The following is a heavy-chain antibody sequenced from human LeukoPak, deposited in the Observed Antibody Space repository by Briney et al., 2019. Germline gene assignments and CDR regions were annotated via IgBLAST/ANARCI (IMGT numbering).Heavy chain of an antibody. CDR2: ICWDDDK. Sequence: SGPTLVKPTQTLTLTCTFSGFSLSTSGVGVGWIRQPPGKSLEWHALICWDDDKRYSPSLKSRLTITKDTSKNQVVLTMTNMDPVDTATYYCAHRHPLRYFGRPPTPSYYYYYGMDVWGKGTTVTVSS. CDR1: GFSLSTSGVG. CDR3: AHRHPLRYFGRPPTPSYYYYYGMDV. D-gene: IGHD3-9*01. J-gene: IGHJ6*04. V-gene: IGHV2-5*02.